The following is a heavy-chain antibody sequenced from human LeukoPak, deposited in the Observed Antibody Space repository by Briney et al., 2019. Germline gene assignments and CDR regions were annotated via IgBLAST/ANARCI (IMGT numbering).Heavy chain of an antibody. D-gene: IGHD4-23*01. CDR1: GFTISSYA. CDR3: ARDRSLNGGNSNGYFDS. J-gene: IGHJ4*02. Sequence: GGSLRLSCAASGFTISSYAMSWVRLTPGRGLEWVSVISTGGDNTYYTDSVKGRFTISRDNSKNTFYLQMNSLRAEDTAIYYCARDRSLNGGNSNGYFDSWGQGTLVTVSP. CDR2: ISTGGDNT. V-gene: IGHV3-23*01.